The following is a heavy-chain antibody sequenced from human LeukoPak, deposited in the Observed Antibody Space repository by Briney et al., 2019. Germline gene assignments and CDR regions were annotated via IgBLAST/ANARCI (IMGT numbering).Heavy chain of an antibody. V-gene: IGHV3-30*02. J-gene: IGHJ4*02. D-gene: IGHD3-22*01. CDR1: GFTFSDYW. Sequence: GGSLRLSCGGSGFTFSDYWMTWVRPAPGKGLEWVAFIRYDGSNKYYADSVKGRFTISRDNSKNTLYLQMNSLRAEDTAVYYCAKDWGGGYYDSSGHHDTTGHFDYWGQGTLVTVSS. CDR3: AKDWGGGYYDSSGHHDTTGHFDY. CDR2: IRYDGSNK.